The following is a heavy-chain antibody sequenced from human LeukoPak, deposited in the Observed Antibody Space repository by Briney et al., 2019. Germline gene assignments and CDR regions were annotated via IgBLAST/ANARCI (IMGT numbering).Heavy chain of an antibody. CDR2: ISGSGGST. V-gene: IGHV3-23*01. J-gene: IGHJ1*01. Sequence: GGSLRLSCAVSGFSVTNNYMSWVRQAPGKGLEWVSAISGSGGSTYYADSVKGRFTISRDNSKNTLYLQMNSLRAEDTAVYYCALGYCGGGSCYAREYFQHWGQGTLVTVSS. CDR3: ALGYCGGGSCYAREYFQH. CDR1: GFSVTNNY. D-gene: IGHD2-15*01.